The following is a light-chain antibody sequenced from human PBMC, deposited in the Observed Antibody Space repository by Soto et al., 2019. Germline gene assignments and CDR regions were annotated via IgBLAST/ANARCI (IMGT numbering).Light chain of an antibody. CDR2: GSS. CDR1: ENVSNNY. Sequence: EVVLTQSPGTLSLSPGERATLSCRASENVSNNYLAWYQQKPGQAPRLLIFGSSDRAAGIPDRFSGSGSETSFTLNNSRLEPEDFAVYYCHQYGSSPPYTFGQGTKLEIK. V-gene: IGKV3-20*01. CDR3: HQYGSSPPYT. J-gene: IGKJ2*01.